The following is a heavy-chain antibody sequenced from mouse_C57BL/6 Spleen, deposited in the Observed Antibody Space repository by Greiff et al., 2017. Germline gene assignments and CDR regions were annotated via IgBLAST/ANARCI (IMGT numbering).Heavy chain of an antibody. V-gene: IGHV5-4*01. CDR3: ARVYYYARRGYFDY. CDR2: ISDGGSYT. CDR1: GFTFSSYA. Sequence: EVLLVESGGGLVKPGGSLKLSCAASGFTFSSYAMSWVRQTPEKRLEWVATISDGGSYTYYPDNVKGRFTISRDNAKNNLYLQMSHLKSEDTAMYYCARVYYYARRGYFDYWGQGTTLTVSS. D-gene: IGHD1-1*01. J-gene: IGHJ2*01.